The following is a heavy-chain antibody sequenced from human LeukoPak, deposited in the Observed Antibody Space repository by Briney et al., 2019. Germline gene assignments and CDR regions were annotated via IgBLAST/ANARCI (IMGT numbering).Heavy chain of an antibody. V-gene: IGHV3-21*01. CDR1: GFTFSSYS. CDR2: ISSSSSYI. D-gene: IGHD3-22*01. Sequence: GGSLRLSCAASGFTFSSYSMNWVRQAPGRGLEWVSSISSSSSYIYYADSVKGRFTISRDNAKNSLYLQMNILRAEDTAVYYCARDEHSTNYYDSSGYSAEYFQHWGQGTLVTVSS. J-gene: IGHJ1*01. CDR3: ARDEHSTNYYDSSGYSAEYFQH.